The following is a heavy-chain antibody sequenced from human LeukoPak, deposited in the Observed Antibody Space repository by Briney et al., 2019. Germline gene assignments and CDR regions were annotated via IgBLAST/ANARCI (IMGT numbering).Heavy chain of an antibody. D-gene: IGHD6-6*01. CDR3: AREFTSIAARPSAFDI. V-gene: IGHV1-2*04. CDR1: GYTFTGFY. Sequence: ASVKVSCKASGYTFTGFYIHWVRQAPGQGLEWMGWIYSDSGDTNYAQKFQGCVTMTRDTSISTAYMELSRLTSDDTAVYYCAREFTSIAARPSAFDIWGQGTMVTVSS. J-gene: IGHJ3*02. CDR2: IYSDSGDT.